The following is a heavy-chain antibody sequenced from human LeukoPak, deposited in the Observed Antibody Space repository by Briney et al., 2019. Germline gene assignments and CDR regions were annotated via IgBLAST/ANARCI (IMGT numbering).Heavy chain of an antibody. CDR3: ARGRGYYGSGRYYKRWTYFDY. J-gene: IGHJ4*02. CDR2: INHSGST. Sequence: SETLSLTCAVYGGSFSGYYWSWIRQPPGKGLEWIGEINHSGSTNYNPSLKSRVTISVDTSKNQFSLKLSSVTAADTAVYYCARGRGYYGSGRYYKRWTYFDYWGQGTLVTVSS. CDR1: GGSFSGYY. V-gene: IGHV4-34*01. D-gene: IGHD3-10*01.